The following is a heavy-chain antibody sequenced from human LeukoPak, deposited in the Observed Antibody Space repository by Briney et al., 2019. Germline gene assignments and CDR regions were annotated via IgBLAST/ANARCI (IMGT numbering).Heavy chain of an antibody. CDR2: MSGRGDTT. CDR1: GFPFVTHA. Sequence: GGSLRLSCAASGFPFVTHAMTWVRQAPGKGLEWVSGMSGRGDTTYYADSVKGRFTISRDNSKNTLFLQMNSLRAEDTAVYYCAKLAGIRGWYVYYFDYWGQGTLVTVS. V-gene: IGHV3-23*01. CDR3: AKLAGIRGWYVYYFDY. J-gene: IGHJ4*02. D-gene: IGHD6-19*01.